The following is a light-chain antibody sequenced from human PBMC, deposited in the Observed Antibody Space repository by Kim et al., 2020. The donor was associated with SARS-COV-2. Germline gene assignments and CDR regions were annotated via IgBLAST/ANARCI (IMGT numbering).Light chain of an antibody. CDR3: QQRGNWPLT. Sequence: LSPGERATLSCRASQSVSSYLAWYQQKPGQAPRLLIYDASNRATGIPARFSGSGSGTYFTLTIGSLEPEDFAVYYCQQRGNWPLTFGGGTKVDIK. CDR1: QSVSSY. CDR2: DAS. J-gene: IGKJ4*01. V-gene: IGKV3-11*01.